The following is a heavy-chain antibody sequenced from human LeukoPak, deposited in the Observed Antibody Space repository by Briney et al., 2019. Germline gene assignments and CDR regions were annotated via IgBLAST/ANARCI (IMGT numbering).Heavy chain of an antibody. CDR2: ISSSSSYI. CDR1: GFTFSSYS. CDR3: ARDSEFGELLIPFDI. D-gene: IGHD3-10*01. Sequence: GGSLRLSCAASGFTFSSYSMNWVRQAPGKGLEWVSSISSSSSYIYYADSVKGRFTISRDNAKNSLYLQMNSLRAEDTAVYYCARDSEFGELLIPFDIWGQGTMVTVSS. V-gene: IGHV3-21*01. J-gene: IGHJ3*02.